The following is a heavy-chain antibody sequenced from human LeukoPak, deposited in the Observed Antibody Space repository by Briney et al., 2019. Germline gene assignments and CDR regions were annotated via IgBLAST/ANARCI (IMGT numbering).Heavy chain of an antibody. J-gene: IGHJ4*02. CDR3: ATNTRDPTVYG. V-gene: IGHV3-48*01. Sequence: GGSLRLSCAASGFTFSSYTMNWVRQTPGKGLEWVSYISGSGTTMYYADSVKGRFTISRDNAKNSLYLQMNSLRAEDTAVYYCATNTRDPTVYGWGQGTLVTVSS. D-gene: IGHD3-10*01. CDR1: GFTFSSYT. CDR2: ISGSGTTM.